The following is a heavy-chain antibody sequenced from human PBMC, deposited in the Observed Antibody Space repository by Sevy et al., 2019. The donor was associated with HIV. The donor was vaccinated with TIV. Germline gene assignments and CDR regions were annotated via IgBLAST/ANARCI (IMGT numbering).Heavy chain of an antibody. V-gene: IGHV3-15*01. CDR2: VRSKGDGGTT. Sequence: GGSLRLPCAASGFTFSDAWLSWVRQAPGKGLEWVGRVRSKGDGGTTDYAAPVKGRFTIARDDSKNVLYVQMNSLKIEDTGVYYCTTEGADWGQGTRVTVSS. J-gene: IGHJ4*02. CDR3: TTEGAD. CDR1: GFTFSDAW.